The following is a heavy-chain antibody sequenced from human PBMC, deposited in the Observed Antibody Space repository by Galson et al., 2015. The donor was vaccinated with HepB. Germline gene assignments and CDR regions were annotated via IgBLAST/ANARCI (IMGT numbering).Heavy chain of an antibody. Sequence: SLRLSCAASGFTFSNYGMHWVRQAPGKGLEWLAVIWYDGSEKYYRDSVKGRFTISKDTSKNTLYLQMDSLRVEDTAVYYCAKEALPDYGGVTGFHYWGQGTPVTVSS. J-gene: IGHJ4*02. D-gene: IGHD4-23*01. CDR2: IWYDGSEK. V-gene: IGHV3-33*06. CDR1: GFTFSNYG. CDR3: AKEALPDYGGVTGFHY.